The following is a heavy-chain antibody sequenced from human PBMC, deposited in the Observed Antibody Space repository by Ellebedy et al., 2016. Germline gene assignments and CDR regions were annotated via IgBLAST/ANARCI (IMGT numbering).Heavy chain of an antibody. D-gene: IGHD1-26*01. V-gene: IGHV3-43D*03. J-gene: IGHJ3*02. CDR1: GFIFDDYA. CDR2: ISWDGGST. Sequence: GESLKISCAASGFIFDDYAMHWVRQAPGKGLEWVSLISWDGGSTFYADSVKGRFAISRDNTKNSLYLQMNSLKPEDTALYYCVSSRIVGTVTNAFDIWGRGTMVTVSS. CDR3: VSSRIVGTVTNAFDI.